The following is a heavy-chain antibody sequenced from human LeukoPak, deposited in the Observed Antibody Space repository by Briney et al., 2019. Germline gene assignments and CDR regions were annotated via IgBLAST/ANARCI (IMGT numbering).Heavy chain of an antibody. CDR2: ISSSSSYI. D-gene: IGHD3-9*01. V-gene: IGHV3-21*01. Sequence: GRSLRPSCAASGFTFSSYSMNWVRQAPGEWLEWVSSISSSSSYIYYAHSVKGRFTISRDNAKNSLYLQMNSLRAEDTAVYYCARARYFDWLAPDFDAFDIWGQGTMVTVSS. J-gene: IGHJ3*02. CDR1: GFTFSSYS. CDR3: ARARYFDWLAPDFDAFDI.